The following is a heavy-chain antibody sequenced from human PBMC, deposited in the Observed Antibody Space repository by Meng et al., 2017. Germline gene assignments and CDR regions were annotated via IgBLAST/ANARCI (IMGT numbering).Heavy chain of an antibody. V-gene: IGHV1-2*06. Sequence: QVQLGQSGAEGKKPGAPGKVSCKASGYTFTGYYMHWVRQAPGQGLEWMGRINPNSGGTNYAQKFQGRVTMTRDTSISTAYMELSRLRSDDTAVYYCASELNTYGSGSYAYWGQGTLVTVSS. CDR3: ASELNTYGSGSYAY. D-gene: IGHD3-10*01. CDR1: GYTFTGYY. J-gene: IGHJ4*02. CDR2: INPNSGGT.